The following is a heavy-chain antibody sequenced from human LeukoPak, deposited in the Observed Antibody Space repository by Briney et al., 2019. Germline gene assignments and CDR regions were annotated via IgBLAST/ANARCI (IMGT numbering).Heavy chain of an antibody. V-gene: IGHV4-39*01. CDR2: IYYSGST. J-gene: IGHJ5*02. CDR3: MKSSKNWLDP. CDR1: GGSISSSSYY. Sequence: SETLSLTCTVSGGSISSSSYYWGWIRQPPGKGLEWIGSIYYSGSTYYNPSLKSRVTISVDTSKNQFSLKLSSVTAADTAVYYCMKSSKNWLDPWGQGTLVTVSS. D-gene: IGHD4-11*01.